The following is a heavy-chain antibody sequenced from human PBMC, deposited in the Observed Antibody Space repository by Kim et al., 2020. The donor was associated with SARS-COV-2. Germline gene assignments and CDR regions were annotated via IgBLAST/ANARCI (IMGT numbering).Heavy chain of an antibody. D-gene: IGHD3-10*01. CDR2: INHSGST. Sequence: SETLSLTCAVYGGSFSGYYWSWIRQPPGKGLEWIGEINHSGSTNYNPSLKSRVTISVDTSKNQFSLKLSSVTAADTAVYYCARGRWVRGGIKRFYPSGQG. CDR3: ARGRWVRGGIKRFYP. V-gene: IGHV4-34*01. J-gene: IGHJ5*02. CDR1: GGSFSGYY.